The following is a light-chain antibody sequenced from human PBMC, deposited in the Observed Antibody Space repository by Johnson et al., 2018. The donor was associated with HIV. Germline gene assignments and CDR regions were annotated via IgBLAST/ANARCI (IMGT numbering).Light chain of an antibody. CDR1: SSNIGNNY. Sequence: QSVLTQPPSVSAAPGQKVAISCSGSSSNIGNNYVSWYQQLPGTAPKLLIYDNDKRPSGIPDRFSASESGTSATLGITGLKPGAEADYYCGTWDSSLSSYVFGTGTKVTVL. CDR2: DND. V-gene: IGLV1-51*01. CDR3: GTWDSSLSSYV. J-gene: IGLJ1*01.